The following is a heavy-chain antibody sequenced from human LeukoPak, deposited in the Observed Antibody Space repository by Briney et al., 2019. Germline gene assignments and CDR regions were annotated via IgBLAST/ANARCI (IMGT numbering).Heavy chain of an antibody. CDR1: GGTFSSYA. J-gene: IGHJ4*02. CDR3: ARDPVGTHRQWPEYFDY. V-gene: IGHV1-69*13. CDR2: IIPIFGTA. D-gene: IGHD6-19*01. Sequence: PVKVSCKASGGTFSSYAISWVRQAPGQGLEWMGGIIPIFGTANYAQKFQGRVTITADESTSTAYMELSSLRSEDTAVYYCARDPVGTHRQWPEYFDYWGQGTLVTVSS.